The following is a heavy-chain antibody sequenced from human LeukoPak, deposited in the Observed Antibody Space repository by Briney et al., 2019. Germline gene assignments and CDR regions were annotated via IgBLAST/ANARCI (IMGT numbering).Heavy chain of an antibody. J-gene: IGHJ6*04. D-gene: IGHD3-3*01. CDR1: GFTISDYE. V-gene: IGHV3-48*03. CDR2: ISGSASTI. CDR3: ARLEWFGDMGFYYYAMDV. Sequence: GGSLRLSYAASGFTISDYEMNWVRQAPGKGLEWISYISGSASTIYSADSVKGRLTISRDNAKNSLYLQMNSLGAEDTAVYYCARLEWFGDMGFYYYAMDVWGKGTTVTVSS.